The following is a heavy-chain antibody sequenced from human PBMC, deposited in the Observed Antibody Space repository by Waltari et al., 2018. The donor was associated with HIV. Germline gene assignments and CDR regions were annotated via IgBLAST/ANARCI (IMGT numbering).Heavy chain of an antibody. J-gene: IGHJ4*02. Sequence: VQMLESGVDLVRPGGSLRPTCRPPGLTFATPRRGWVRQAPGKGLEWMSAITSSGGRTYYAESVKGRFIISRDNSKKTVTLQLKNLRLGDTAMYYCATCNIGSGWYLKSPIRIWGQGTLVTVS. CDR3: ATCNIGSGWYLKSPIRI. D-gene: IGHD6-19*01. V-gene: IGHV3-23*01. CDR2: ITSSGGRT. CDR1: GLTFATPR.